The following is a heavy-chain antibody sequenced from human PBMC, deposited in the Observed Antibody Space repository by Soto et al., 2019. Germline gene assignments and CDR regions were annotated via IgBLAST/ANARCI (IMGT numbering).Heavy chain of an antibody. D-gene: IGHD6-13*01. CDR1: GYKVSTWHNFTSYW. CDR3: ASSIAAIDLAPDYYGMDV. Sequence: PGESLKISCMGSGYKVSTWHNFTSYWIAWVRQMPGEGLEWMGIIYPGDSDTRYSPSFQGQVTISADKSISTAYLQWSSLKASDTAMYYCASSIAAIDLAPDYYGMDVWGQGTTVTVSS. J-gene: IGHJ6*02. CDR2: IYPGDSDT. V-gene: IGHV5-51*01.